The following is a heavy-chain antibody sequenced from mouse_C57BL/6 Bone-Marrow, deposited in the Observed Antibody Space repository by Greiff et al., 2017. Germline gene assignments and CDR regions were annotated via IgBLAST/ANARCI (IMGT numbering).Heavy chain of an antibody. J-gene: IGHJ2*01. V-gene: IGHV3-8*01. CDR2: ISYSGST. CDR3: ARGKTVVATFDYYFDY. CDR1: GYSITSDY. Sequence: EVQLQQSGPGLAKPSQTLSLTCSVTGYSITSDYWNWIRKFPGNKLEYMGYISYSGSTYYNPSLKSRISITRDTSKNQYYLQLNSVTTEDTATYYCARGKTVVATFDYYFDYWGQGTTLTVSS. D-gene: IGHD1-1*01.